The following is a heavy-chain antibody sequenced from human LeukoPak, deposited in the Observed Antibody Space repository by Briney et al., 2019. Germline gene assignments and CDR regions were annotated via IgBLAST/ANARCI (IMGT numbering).Heavy chain of an antibody. Sequence: GGSLRLSCVASGFTFSSYSMNWVRRAPGKGLEWVSLINGGASATHYAESVKGRFTISRDNSQNILHLQMSNLRAEDTAVYYCAKTYKYNYNGMDVWGQGTTVTVSS. CDR1: GFTFSSYS. D-gene: IGHD1-14*01. J-gene: IGHJ6*02. CDR2: INGGASAT. V-gene: IGHV3-23*01. CDR3: AKTYKYNYNGMDV.